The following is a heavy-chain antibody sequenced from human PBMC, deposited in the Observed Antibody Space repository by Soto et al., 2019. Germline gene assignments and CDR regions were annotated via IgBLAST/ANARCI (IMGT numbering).Heavy chain of an antibody. Sequence: SGTLSLTCPITNGYIGSSSYYWVWFRQPPGKGLEWIGSIYYSGSTYYNPSLKSRVTISVDTSKNQFSLKLSSVTAADTAVYYCASLYYYDSSGGTRDWCQGTMVT. J-gene: IGHJ3*01. V-gene: IGHV4-39*01. CDR1: NGYIGSSSYY. CDR3: ASLYYYDSSGGTRD. CDR2: IYYSGST. D-gene: IGHD3-22*01.